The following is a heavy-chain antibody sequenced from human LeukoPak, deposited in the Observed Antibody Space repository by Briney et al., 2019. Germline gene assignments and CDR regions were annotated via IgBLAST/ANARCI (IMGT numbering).Heavy chain of an antibody. Sequence: GGSLRLSCAASGFTFSSYGMHWVRQAPGKGLEWVAVISYDGSNKYYADSVKGRFTISRDNSKNTLYLQMNSLRAEDTAVYYCAKDWYSSSSPTAGLLGNYYYYMDVWGKGTTVTVSS. D-gene: IGHD6-6*01. CDR2: ISYDGSNK. CDR1: GFTFSSYG. J-gene: IGHJ6*03. V-gene: IGHV3-30*18. CDR3: AKDWYSSSSPTAGLLGNYYYYMDV.